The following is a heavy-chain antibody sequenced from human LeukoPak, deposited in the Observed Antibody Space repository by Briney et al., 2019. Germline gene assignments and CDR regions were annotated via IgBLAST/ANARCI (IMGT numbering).Heavy chain of an antibody. CDR3: VREGPPQGRPWSGWYPFDF. J-gene: IGHJ4*02. V-gene: IGHV3-7*01. CDR2: IRGDGSER. CDR1: GFTLSSYW. D-gene: IGHD3-3*01. Sequence: HAGGSLRLSCAASGFTLSSYWMTWVRQAPGKGLEWVANIRGDGSERFYVGYLKGRFTISRDNAKNSLYLQMNSLRVDDTAVYCVREGPPQGRPWSGWYPFDFWGQGILVTVSS.